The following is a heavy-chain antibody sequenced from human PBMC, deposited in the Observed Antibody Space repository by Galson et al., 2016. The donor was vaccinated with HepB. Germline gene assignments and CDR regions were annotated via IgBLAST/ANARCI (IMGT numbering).Heavy chain of an antibody. CDR2: ITSSGST. D-gene: IGHD6-13*01. J-gene: IGHJ4*02. Sequence: TLSLTCSVSGDSIHIARYYWGWIRQSPTKGLEWIGTITSSGSTSYNPSLRSRVSISVDTSTNQLSQKLNSVTASDTALYYCVRDEYNISWYKYLCQGTLVTVSS. CDR1: GDSIHIARYY. CDR3: VRDEYNISWYKY. V-gene: IGHV4-39*02.